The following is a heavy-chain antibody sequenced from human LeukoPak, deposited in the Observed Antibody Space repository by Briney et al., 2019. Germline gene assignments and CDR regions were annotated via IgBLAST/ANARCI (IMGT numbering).Heavy chain of an antibody. CDR3: ATDRNSGKYYDY. V-gene: IGHV3-7*01. CDR1: GFTFSSYW. Sequence: GGSLRLSCAASGFTFSSYWMSWVRQAPGKGLEWVANIKQDGSEKYYVDSVKGRFTVSRDNAKNTLYLQMNSLRAEDTAVYYCATDRNSGKYYDYWGQGTLVTVSS. CDR2: IKQDGSEK. D-gene: IGHD1-26*01. J-gene: IGHJ4*02.